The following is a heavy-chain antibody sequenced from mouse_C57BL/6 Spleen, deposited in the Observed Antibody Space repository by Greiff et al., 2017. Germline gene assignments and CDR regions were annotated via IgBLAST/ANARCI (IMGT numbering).Heavy chain of an antibody. Sequence: VQLQQPGAELVRPGSSVKLSCKASGYTFTSYWMHWVKQRPIQGLEWIGNIDPSDSETHYNQKFKDKATLTVDKSSSTAYMQLSSLTSEDSAVYYCAKGGIYYPYFDYWGQGTTLTVSS. J-gene: IGHJ2*01. D-gene: IGHD2-1*01. CDR2: IDPSDSET. V-gene: IGHV1-52*01. CDR3: AKGGIYYPYFDY. CDR1: GYTFTSYW.